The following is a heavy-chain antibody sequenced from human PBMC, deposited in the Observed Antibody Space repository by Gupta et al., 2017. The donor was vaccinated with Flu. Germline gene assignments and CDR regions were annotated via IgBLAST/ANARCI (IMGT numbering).Heavy chain of an antibody. Sequence: QVQLVQSGAEVKRPGSAVNVSCKASGGIFSRSPISWVRLAPGQGLEWMGGIIPMFGSANYAQKFQARLTITADESTSTANMELSSLRSEDTAVYYCARGPVSDADHFDYYGMDVWGQGTTVTVS. CDR2: IIPMFGSA. D-gene: IGHD2-2*01. CDR3: ARGPVSDADHFDYYGMDV. CDR1: GGIFSRSP. J-gene: IGHJ6*02. V-gene: IGHV1-69*01.